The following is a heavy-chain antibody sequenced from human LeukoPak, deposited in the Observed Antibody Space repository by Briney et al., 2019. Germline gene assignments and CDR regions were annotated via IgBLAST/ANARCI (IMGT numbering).Heavy chain of an antibody. CDR1: RFTISSYW. D-gene: IGHD6-13*01. Sequence: PRASLRLSTAAPRFTISSYWMSWVPQAPGKGLHWAANIEPDRSEKTYLDSVYGRFTISRDHAQPSLYPQMNRLSAEHTAVSYCAREISAAGSSFDPCSPGTPVPASS. J-gene: IGHJ5*02. CDR3: AREISAAGSSFDP. CDR2: IEPDRSEK. V-gene: IGHV3-7*01.